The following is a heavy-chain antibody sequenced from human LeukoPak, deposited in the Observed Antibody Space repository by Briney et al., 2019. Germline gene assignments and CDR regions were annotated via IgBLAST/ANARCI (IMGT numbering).Heavy chain of an antibody. J-gene: IGHJ4*02. CDR2: VYTSGST. D-gene: IGHD6-13*01. V-gene: IGHV4-4*07. Sequence: GSLRLSCAASGFTVSSNYMSWIRQPAGKGLEWIGRVYTSGSTNYNPSLKSRVTISVDTSKNQFSLKLSSVTAADTAVYYCARGGVLIAAAGTNYFDYWGQGTLVTVSS. CDR3: ARGGVLIAAAGTNYFDY. CDR1: GFTVSSNY.